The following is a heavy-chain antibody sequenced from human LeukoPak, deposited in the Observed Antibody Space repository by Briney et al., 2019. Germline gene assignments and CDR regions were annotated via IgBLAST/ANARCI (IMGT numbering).Heavy chain of an antibody. Sequence: GGSLRLSYAASGFTFSSYGMHWVRQAPGKGLEWVAVISYDGINKYYTGSVKGRFTISRDNSKNTLYLQMNSLRAEDTAVYFCAKGAGVHDAFDIWGQGTMVTVSS. CDR2: ISYDGINK. J-gene: IGHJ3*02. V-gene: IGHV3-30*18. CDR1: GFTFSSYG. D-gene: IGHD6-19*01. CDR3: AKGAGVHDAFDI.